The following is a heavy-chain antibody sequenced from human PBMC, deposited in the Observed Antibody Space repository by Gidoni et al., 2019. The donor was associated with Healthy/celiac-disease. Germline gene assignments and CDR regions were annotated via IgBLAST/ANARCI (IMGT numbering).Heavy chain of an antibody. J-gene: IGHJ4*02. CDR1: GGSFSGYY. CDR2: INHSGST. D-gene: IGHD2-8*02. V-gene: IGHV4-34*01. Sequence: QVQLQQWGAGLLKPSETLSLTCAVYGGSFSGYYWSWIRQPPGKGLEWIGEINHSGSTNYNPSLKSRVTISVDTSKNQFSLKLSSVTAADTAVYYCARNTDIVLVDWGQGTLVTVSS. CDR3: ARNTDIVLVD.